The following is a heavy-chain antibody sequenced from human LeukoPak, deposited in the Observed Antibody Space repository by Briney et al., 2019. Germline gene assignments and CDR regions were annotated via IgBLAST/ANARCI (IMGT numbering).Heavy chain of an antibody. CDR1: GGSIMISSYF. J-gene: IGHJ5*02. CDR2: IYYSGST. CDR3: ARLGELHSLWWFDP. D-gene: IGHD1-26*01. Sequence: SETLPLPCTVSGGSIMISSYFWGWIRQPPGEGLEWIGYIYYSGSTNFKSPLKSRVIMSGDTSKNQFFLELRSVTAADTAVYYCARLGELHSLWWFDPWGQGTLVTVSS. V-gene: IGHV4-61*05.